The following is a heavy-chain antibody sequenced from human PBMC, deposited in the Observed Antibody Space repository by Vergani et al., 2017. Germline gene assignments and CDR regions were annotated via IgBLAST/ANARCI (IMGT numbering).Heavy chain of an antibody. J-gene: IGHJ4*02. CDR2: IIPIFGTA. D-gene: IGHD3-9*01. Sequence: QVQLVQSGAEVKKPGSSVKVSCKASGGTFSSYAISWVRQAPGQGLEWMGRIIPIFGTANYAQKFQGRVTITADESTSPAYMGLSSLRSEDTAVYYCAGGAGDVLRYFTDDEYYFDYWGQGTLVTVSS. V-gene: IGHV1-69*18. CDR3: AGGAGDVLRYFTDDEYYFDY. CDR1: GGTFSSYA.